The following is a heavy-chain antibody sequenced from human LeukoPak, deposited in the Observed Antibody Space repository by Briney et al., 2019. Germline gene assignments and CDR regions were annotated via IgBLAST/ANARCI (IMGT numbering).Heavy chain of an antibody. D-gene: IGHD5-12*01. V-gene: IGHV4-59*01. Sequence: SETLSLTCTVSGGSISSYYWSWVRQPPGKGLEWIGYIYYSGSTNYNPSLKSRVTISVDTSKNQFSLKLSSVTAADTAVYYCARTTRDSGYDSGYYYYMDVWGKGTTVTVSS. CDR1: GGSISSYY. CDR3: ARTTRDSGYDSGYYYYMDV. J-gene: IGHJ6*03. CDR2: IYYSGST.